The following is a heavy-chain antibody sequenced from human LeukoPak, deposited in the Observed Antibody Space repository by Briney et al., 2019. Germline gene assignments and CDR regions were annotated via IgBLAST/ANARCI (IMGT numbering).Heavy chain of an antibody. D-gene: IGHD6-13*01. CDR3: ARREAFYSSSWGPDY. CDR1: GYSFPSFW. Sequence: GESLKISCKGSGYSFPSFWIAWVRQMPGKGLEWMGSIYPSDSDTRYSPSFEGQVTISADKSITTAYLQWSSLKASDSAMYYCARREAFYSSSWGPDYWGQGALVTV. CDR2: IYPSDSDT. V-gene: IGHV5-51*01. J-gene: IGHJ4*02.